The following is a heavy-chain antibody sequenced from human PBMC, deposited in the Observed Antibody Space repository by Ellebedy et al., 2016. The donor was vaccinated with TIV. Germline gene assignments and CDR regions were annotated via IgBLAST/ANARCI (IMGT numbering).Heavy chain of an antibody. D-gene: IGHD1/OR15-1a*01. Sequence: GESLKISCAASGFTFSNYAMHWVRQAPGKGLEWVAVISYDGSNKFYADSVKGRFTISRDSSKNTLYLQIDSLRADDTAVYYVARDHDCKTRNNGPDYWGQGTLVTVSS. J-gene: IGHJ4*02. CDR2: ISYDGSNK. CDR1: GFTFSNYA. CDR3: ARDHDCKTRNNGPDY. V-gene: IGHV3-30*04.